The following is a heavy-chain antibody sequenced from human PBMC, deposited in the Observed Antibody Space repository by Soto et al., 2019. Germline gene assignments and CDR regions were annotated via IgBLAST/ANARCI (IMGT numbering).Heavy chain of an antibody. V-gene: IGHV1-2*04. CDR1: GYTFTGYY. CDR3: ARSIVESSSWYVAETNWFDP. J-gene: IGHJ5*02. Sequence: ASVKVSFKASGYTFTGYYMHWVRQAPGQGLEWMGWINPNSGGTNYAQKFQGWVTMTRDTSISTAYMELSRLRSDDTAVYYCARSIVESSSWYVAETNWFDPWGQGTLVTVSS. D-gene: IGHD6-13*01. CDR2: INPNSGGT.